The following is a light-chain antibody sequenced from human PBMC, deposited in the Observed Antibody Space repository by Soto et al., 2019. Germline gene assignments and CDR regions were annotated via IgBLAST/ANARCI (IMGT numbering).Light chain of an antibody. Sequence: DIQMTQSPSSLSASVGDRVTITCQASQDISNYLNWYQQKPGKAPKLLIYDASNLETGVPSRFSGSGSGTDFTFTISSLQPEDTETYYCQQYDNLITFGGGTKVEIK. J-gene: IGKJ4*01. CDR3: QQYDNLIT. CDR1: QDISNY. V-gene: IGKV1-33*01. CDR2: DAS.